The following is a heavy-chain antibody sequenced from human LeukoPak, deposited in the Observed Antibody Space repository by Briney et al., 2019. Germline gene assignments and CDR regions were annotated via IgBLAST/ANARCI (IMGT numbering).Heavy chain of an antibody. CDR1: GFTFSSYE. CDR2: ISSSGSTI. D-gene: IGHD3-9*01. CDR3: ARVSDTYYDILTGSDPVY. J-gene: IGHJ4*02. V-gene: IGHV3-48*03. Sequence: GGSLRLSCAASGFTFSSYEMNWVRQAPGKGLEWVSYISSSGSTIYYADSVKGRFTISRDNAKSSLYLQMNSLRAEDTAVYYCARVSDTYYDILTGSDPVYWGQGTLVTVSS.